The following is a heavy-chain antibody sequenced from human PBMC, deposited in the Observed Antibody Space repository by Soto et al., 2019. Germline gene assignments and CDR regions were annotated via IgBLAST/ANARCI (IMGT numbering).Heavy chain of an antibody. J-gene: IGHJ4*02. CDR2: INPSGGST. CDR1: GYPFPIYY. V-gene: IGHV1-46*01. CDR3: ARDYLRGYSSGWFD. D-gene: IGHD6-19*01. Sequence: ASVKVSCTPAGYPFPIYYMQWVRQAPGQGLEWMGIINPSGGSTSYAQKFQGRVTMTRDTSTSTVYMELSSLRSEDTAVYYCARDYLRGYSSGWFDWGQGTLVTVSS.